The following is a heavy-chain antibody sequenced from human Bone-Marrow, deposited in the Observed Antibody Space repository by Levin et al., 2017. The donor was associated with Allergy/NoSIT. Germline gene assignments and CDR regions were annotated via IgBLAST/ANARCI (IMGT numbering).Heavy chain of an antibody. CDR1: GGSISSYY. Sequence: SQTLSLTCTVSGGSISSYYWSWIRQPPGKGLGWIGNIYYSGSTNYNPSLKSRVTISVDTSKNQFSLKLNSVTAADTAVYYCARHPGYDYYMDVWGKGTTVTVSS. J-gene: IGHJ6*03. V-gene: IGHV4-59*08. D-gene: IGHD2-2*01. CDR3: ARHPGYDYYMDV. CDR2: IYYSGST.